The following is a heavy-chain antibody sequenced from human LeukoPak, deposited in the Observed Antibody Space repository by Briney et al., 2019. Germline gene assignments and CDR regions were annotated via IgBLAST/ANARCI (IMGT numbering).Heavy chain of an antibody. CDR2: ISGSDGST. J-gene: IGHJ4*02. CDR1: GFTFSNYW. V-gene: IGHV3-23*01. D-gene: IGHD2/OR15-2a*01. CDR3: AKDSAKKYDDY. Sequence: TGGSLRLSCAASGFTFSNYWMQWVRHAPGKGLEWVSGISGSDGSTNYADSVKGRFTIYRENSKNTLYLQMNSLRAEDTAVYYCAKDSAKKYDDYWGQGTLVTVSS.